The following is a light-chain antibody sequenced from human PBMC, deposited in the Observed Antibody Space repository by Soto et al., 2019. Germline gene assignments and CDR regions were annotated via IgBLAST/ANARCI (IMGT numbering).Light chain of an antibody. CDR2: DSS. CDR3: QQSFFIPRT. V-gene: IGKV1-39*01. Sequence: DVRMTQSPSSLSASVGDRVTITCRASQNVRTYLNWYQQKPGKAPTLLIFDSSDLESGVPARFSGSGSGTDFTLTISSLQSEDFATYYCQQSFFIPRTFGQGTKVEI. CDR1: QNVRTY. J-gene: IGKJ2*01.